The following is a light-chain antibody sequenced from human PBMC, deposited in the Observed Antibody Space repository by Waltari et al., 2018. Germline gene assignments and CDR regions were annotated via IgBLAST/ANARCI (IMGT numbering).Light chain of an antibody. CDR3: QSDDSSNKKI. J-gene: IGLJ2*01. CDR1: SGSIASNN. Sequence: NFMLTQPHSVSESPGKTVTITCTSSSGSIASNNVQCHQQRPGSAPTTVIYDDNQRPSGVPDRFSGSIYSSSNSASLTISGLKAEDEADYYCQSDDSSNKKIFGGGTKLTVL. CDR2: DDN. V-gene: IGLV6-57*02.